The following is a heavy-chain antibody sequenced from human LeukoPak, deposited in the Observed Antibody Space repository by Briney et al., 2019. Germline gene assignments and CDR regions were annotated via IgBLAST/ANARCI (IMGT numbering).Heavy chain of an antibody. V-gene: IGHV4-59*08. Sequence: SETLSLTCTVSGGSISSYYWSWIRQPPGKGLEWIGYIYYSGSTNYNPSLKSRVTISVDTSKNQFSLKLSSVTAADTAVYYCARSDLGYCSGGSCYLPYYYYYGMDVWAKGPRSPSP. CDR2: IYYSGST. J-gene: IGHJ6*02. CDR1: GGSISSYY. D-gene: IGHD2-15*01. CDR3: ARSDLGYCSGGSCYLPYYYYYGMDV.